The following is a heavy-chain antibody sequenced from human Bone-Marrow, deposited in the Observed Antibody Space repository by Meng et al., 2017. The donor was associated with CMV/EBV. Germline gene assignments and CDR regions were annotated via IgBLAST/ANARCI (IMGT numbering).Heavy chain of an antibody. CDR1: GFTFSSYW. CDR3: ARRYSSGWDYYYYYGMDV. Sequence: GESLKISCAASGFTFSSYWMSWVRQAPGKGLEWVANIKQDGSEKYYVDSVKGRFTISRDNAKNSLYLQMNSLRAEDTAVYYCARRYSSGWDYYYYYGMDVWVQGTTVTVSS. V-gene: IGHV3-7*01. CDR2: IKQDGSEK. D-gene: IGHD6-19*01. J-gene: IGHJ6*02.